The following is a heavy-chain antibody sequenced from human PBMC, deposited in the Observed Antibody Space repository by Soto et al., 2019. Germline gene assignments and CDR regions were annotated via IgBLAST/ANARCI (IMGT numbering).Heavy chain of an antibody. D-gene: IGHD3-9*01. CDR3: AGTGLTGFDVDY. J-gene: IGHJ4*02. CDR2: ISGSGGST. V-gene: IGHV3-23*01. CDR1: GFTFSSYA. Sequence: PGGSLRLSCAASGFTFSSYAMSWVRQAPGKGLEWVSAISGSGGSTYYADSVKGRLTISRDNSKNTLYLQMNSLRAEDTAVYYCAGTGLTGFDVDYWGQGTLVTVSS.